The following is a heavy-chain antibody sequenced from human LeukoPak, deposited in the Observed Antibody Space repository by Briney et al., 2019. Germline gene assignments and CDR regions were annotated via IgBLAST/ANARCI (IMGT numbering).Heavy chain of an antibody. Sequence: ASVKVSCKASGYAFTSYGINWVRQAPGQGLEWMGWISAYNGNTNYAQKLQGRVTMTTDTSTSTAYMELRSLRSDDTAVYYCARDVGSYRDTYYFDYWGQGTLVTVSS. CDR1: GYAFTSYG. CDR2: ISAYNGNT. CDR3: ARDVGSYRDTYYFDY. V-gene: IGHV1-18*01. D-gene: IGHD3-16*02. J-gene: IGHJ4*02.